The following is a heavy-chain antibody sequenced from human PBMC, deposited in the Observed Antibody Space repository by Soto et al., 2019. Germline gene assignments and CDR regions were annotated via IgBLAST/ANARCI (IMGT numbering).Heavy chain of an antibody. D-gene: IGHD2-2*02. CDR1: GFTFSSYA. V-gene: IGHV3-23*01. CDR2: ISGGGGST. J-gene: IGHJ4*02. CDR3: ARGPYCSSSSCYTSGHLDY. Sequence: PGGSLRLSCAASGFTFSSYAMGWVRQAPGKGLEWVSGISGGGGSTYYADAVKGRLTISRDNSRKTLDLQMNSLRAEDTAVYYCARGPYCSSSSCYTSGHLDYWGQGTLVPVSS.